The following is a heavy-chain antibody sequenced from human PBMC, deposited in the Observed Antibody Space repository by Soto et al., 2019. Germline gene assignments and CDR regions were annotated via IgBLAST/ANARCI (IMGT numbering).Heavy chain of an antibody. V-gene: IGHV1-69*13. J-gene: IGHJ6*02. CDR1: GGTLSSYA. CDR3: ARRNTAMVTSYYGMDV. CDR2: IIPIFGTA. D-gene: IGHD5-18*01. Sequence: SVKVSCKASGGTLSSYAISWMLQAPVQGLEWMGGIIPIFGTANYAQKFQGRVTITADESTSTAYMELSSLRSEDTAVYYCARRNTAMVTSYYGMDVWGQGTTVTVSS.